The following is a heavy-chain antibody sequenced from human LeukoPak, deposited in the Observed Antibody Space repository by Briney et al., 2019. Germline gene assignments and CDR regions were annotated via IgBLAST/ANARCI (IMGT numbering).Heavy chain of an antibody. CDR2: IYHSGST. J-gene: IGHJ6*02. V-gene: IGHV4-30-2*01. CDR1: GGSISSGGYS. D-gene: IGHD6-13*01. CDR3: ARSGSSPGYGMDV. Sequence: SETLSLTCAVSGGSISSGGYSWSWIRQPPGKGLEWIGYIYHSGSTNYNPSLKSRVTISVDTSKNQFSLKLSSVTAADTAVYYCARSGSSPGYGMDVWGQGTTVTVSS.